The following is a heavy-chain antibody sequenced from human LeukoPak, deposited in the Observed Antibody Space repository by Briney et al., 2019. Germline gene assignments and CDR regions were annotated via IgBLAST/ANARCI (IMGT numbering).Heavy chain of an antibody. CDR2: ISGSGT. CDR3: AKGPLEGDFWSGYQFDS. V-gene: IGHV3-23*01. Sequence: PGGSLRLSCTASGFTLTSYAMSWVRQAPGKGLEWVSGISGSGTYYADSVKGRFIISRDNSKDTLYLQMNSLRVEDTAVYYCAKGPLEGDFWSGYQFDSWGQGTLVTVSS. J-gene: IGHJ4*02. CDR1: GFTLTSYA. D-gene: IGHD3-3*01.